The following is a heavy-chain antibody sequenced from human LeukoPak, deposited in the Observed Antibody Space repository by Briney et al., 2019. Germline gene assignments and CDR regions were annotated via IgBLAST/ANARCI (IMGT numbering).Heavy chain of an antibody. J-gene: IGHJ5*02. CDR1: GGSFSGYY. CDR2: INHSGST. V-gene: IGHV4-34*01. Sequence: PSETLSLTCAVYGGSFSGYYWSWIRQPPGKGLEWIGEINHSGSTNYNPSLKSRVTISVDTSKNQFSLKLSSVTAADTAVYYCARHRYCSGGSCRNWSDPWGQGTLVTVSS. D-gene: IGHD2-15*01. CDR3: ARHRYCSGGSCRNWSDP.